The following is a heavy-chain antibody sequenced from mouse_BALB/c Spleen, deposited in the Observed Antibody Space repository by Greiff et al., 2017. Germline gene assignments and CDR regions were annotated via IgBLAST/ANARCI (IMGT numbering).Heavy chain of an antibody. CDR3: ARPGGNYVHYYAMDY. CDR1: GYTFTSYV. CDR2: INPYNDGT. Sequence: VQLQQPGPELVKPGASVKMSCKASGYTFTSYVMHWVKQKPGQGLEWIGYINPYNDGTKYNEKFKGKATLTSDKSSSTAYMELSSLTSEDSAVYYCARPGGNYVHYYAMDYWGQGTSVTVSS. V-gene: IGHV1-14*01. D-gene: IGHD2-1*01. J-gene: IGHJ4*01.